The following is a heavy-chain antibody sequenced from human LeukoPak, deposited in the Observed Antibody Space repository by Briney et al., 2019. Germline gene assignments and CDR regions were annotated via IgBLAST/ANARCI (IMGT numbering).Heavy chain of an antibody. CDR3: ARDGDCSSTSCYIGGGYYFDY. CDR1: GDTFSKYA. J-gene: IGHJ4*02. CDR2: IVPVFGTP. Sequence: SVKVSCKASGDTFSKYAITWVRQAPGQGLEWMGNIVPVFGTPIYAQKFQGRVTITADESTSTAYMELSSLRSEDTAVYYCARDGDCSSTSCYIGGGYYFDYWGQGTLVTVSS. V-gene: IGHV1-69*13. D-gene: IGHD2-2*02.